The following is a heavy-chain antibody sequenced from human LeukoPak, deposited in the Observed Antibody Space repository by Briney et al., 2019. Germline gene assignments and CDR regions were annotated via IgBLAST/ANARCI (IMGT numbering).Heavy chain of an antibody. CDR1: GFTFSNYR. D-gene: IGHD6-6*01. Sequence: GGSLRLSCAASGFTFSNYRMNWVRQAPGKGLEWVSSISSSSSYIYYADSVKGRFTISRDNAKNSLYLQVNSLRAEDTAVYYCVKDSSSSNPYYGMDVWGHGTTVTVSS. CDR2: ISSSSSYI. J-gene: IGHJ6*02. V-gene: IGHV3-21*01. CDR3: VKDSSSSNPYYGMDV.